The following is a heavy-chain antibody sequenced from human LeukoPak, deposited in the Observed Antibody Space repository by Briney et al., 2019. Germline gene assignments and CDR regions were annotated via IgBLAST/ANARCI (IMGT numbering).Heavy chain of an antibody. CDR3: ASFTGGYPYYFDY. V-gene: IGHV3-48*04. CDR1: GFTFSSYS. D-gene: IGHD2-8*02. Sequence: GGSLRLSCAASGFTFSSYSMNWVRQAPGKGLEWVSYISSSSSTIYYADSVKGRFTISRDNAKNSLYLQMNSLRAEDTAVYYCASFTGGYPYYFDYWGQGTLVTVSS. CDR2: ISSSSSTI. J-gene: IGHJ4*02.